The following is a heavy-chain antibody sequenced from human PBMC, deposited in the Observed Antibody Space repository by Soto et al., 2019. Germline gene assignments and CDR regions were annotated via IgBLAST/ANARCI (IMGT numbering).Heavy chain of an antibody. D-gene: IGHD1-1*01. V-gene: IGHV4-59*08. J-gene: IGHJ4*02. CDR1: GGSISSYY. Sequence: SETLSLTCTVSGGSISSYYWSWIRQPPGKGLEWIGYIYYSGSTNYNPSLKSRVTISVDTSKNQFSLKLSSVTAADTAVYYCARRGYEAIDYWGQGTLVTVSS. CDR3: ARRGYEAIDY. CDR2: IYYSGST.